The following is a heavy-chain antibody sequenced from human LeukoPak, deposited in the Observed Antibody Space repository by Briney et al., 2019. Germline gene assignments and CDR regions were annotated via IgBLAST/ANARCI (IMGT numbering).Heavy chain of an antibody. CDR3: ARDAFGNSYGNNAFDI. CDR1: GFTVSSNF. CDR2: IYSGGDT. Sequence: GGSLRLSCAASGFTVSSNFMSWVRQAPGKGLEWVSVIYSGGDTYYADSVKGRFTISRDNSKNMLYLEMSSLRAEDTAVYYCARDAFGNSYGNNAFDIWGQGTMVTVSS. D-gene: IGHD5-18*01. J-gene: IGHJ3*02. V-gene: IGHV3-66*01.